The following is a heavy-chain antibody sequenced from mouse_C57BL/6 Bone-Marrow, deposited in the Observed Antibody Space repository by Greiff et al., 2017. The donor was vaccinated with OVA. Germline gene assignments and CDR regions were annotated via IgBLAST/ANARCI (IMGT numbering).Heavy chain of an antibody. Sequence: EVQRVESGTVLARPGASVKMSCKTSGYTFTSYWMHWVKQRPGQGLEWIGAIYPGNSDTSYNQKFKGKAKLTAVTSASTAYMELSSLTNEDSAVYYCTRNRDSSGHVRDYFDYWGQGTTLTVSS. D-gene: IGHD3-2*02. CDR1: GYTFTSYW. V-gene: IGHV1-5*01. CDR2: IYPGNSDT. J-gene: IGHJ2*01. CDR3: TRNRDSSGHVRDYFDY.